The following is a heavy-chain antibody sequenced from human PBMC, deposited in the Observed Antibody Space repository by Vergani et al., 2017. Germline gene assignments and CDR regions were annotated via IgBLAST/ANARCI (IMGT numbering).Heavy chain of an antibody. V-gene: IGHV4-39*01. CDR2: IYYSGST. D-gene: IGHD2-2*01. Sequence: QVRLEESGPGLVKPSETLSLTCSVSGYSISSRNYYWGWIRQPPGKGLEWIGTIYYSGSTYYNPSLKSRVTISVDTSKNQFSLKLSSVTAADTAVYYCARGDIAVVPAAILVAQFLDFWGQGALVTVSS. CDR3: ARGDIAVVPAAILVAQFLDF. CDR1: GYSISSRNYY. J-gene: IGHJ4*02.